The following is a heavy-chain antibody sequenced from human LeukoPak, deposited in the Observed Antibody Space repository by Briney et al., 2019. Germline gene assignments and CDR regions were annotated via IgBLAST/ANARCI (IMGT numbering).Heavy chain of an antibody. CDR2: ITSGGTT. D-gene: IGHD6-19*01. J-gene: IGHJ5*01. CDR1: GFTFSSYG. CDR3: AKSVVAGTKPWFDS. V-gene: IGHV3-23*01. Sequence: GGTLRLSCAASGFTFSSYGMNWVRQAPGKGLEWVSSITSGGTTYYADSVKGRFTISRDNSKNTLNLQMNSLRAEDAAVYYCAKSVVAGTKPWFDSWGQGTLVTVSS.